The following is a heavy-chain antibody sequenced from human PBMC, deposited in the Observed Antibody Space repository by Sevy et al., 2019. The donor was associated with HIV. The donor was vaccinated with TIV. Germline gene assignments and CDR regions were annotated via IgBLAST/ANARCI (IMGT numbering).Heavy chain of an antibody. CDR2: INPNSGGT. Sequence: ASVKVSCKASGYTFTGYYMHWVRQAPGQGLEWMGWINPNSGGTNYAQKFQGRVTMTRDTSISPAYMELSRLRSDDTAVYYCAREQDIVVVPAAMNWFDPWGQGTLVTVSS. CDR1: GYTFTGYY. J-gene: IGHJ5*02. V-gene: IGHV1-2*02. CDR3: AREQDIVVVPAAMNWFDP. D-gene: IGHD2-2*01.